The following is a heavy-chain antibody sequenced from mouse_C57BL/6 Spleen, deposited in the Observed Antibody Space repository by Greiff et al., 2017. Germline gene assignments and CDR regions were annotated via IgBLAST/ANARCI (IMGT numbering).Heavy chain of an antibody. CDR2: IYPGRGST. V-gene: IGHV1-55*01. D-gene: IGHD2-3*01. J-gene: IGHJ1*03. CDR1: GYTFTSYW. Sequence: VQLQPPGAELVKPGASVKMSCKASGYTFTSYWITWVKQRPGQGLEWIGDIYPGRGSTNYNEKFKSKDTLTVDTSSSTAYMQLSSLTSEDSAVYDGASWGYDGYYEWYFDVWGTGTTVTVAS. CDR3: ASWGYDGYYEWYFDV.